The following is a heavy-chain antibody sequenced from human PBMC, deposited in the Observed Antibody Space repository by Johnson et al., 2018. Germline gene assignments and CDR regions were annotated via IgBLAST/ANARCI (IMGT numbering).Heavy chain of an antibody. V-gene: IGHV3-23*04. CDR3: AKVRDYYSYGMDV. J-gene: IGHJ6*02. CDR1: GFTFSSYA. Sequence: EVQLVESGGGLVKPGGSLRLSCAASGFTFSSYAMSWVRQAPGKGLEWVSAISGSGGSTYYADPVKGRFTISRDNSKNTLYLQMNSLSAEDTAVYYCAKVRDYYSYGMDVWGHGTTVTVSS. CDR2: ISGSGGST.